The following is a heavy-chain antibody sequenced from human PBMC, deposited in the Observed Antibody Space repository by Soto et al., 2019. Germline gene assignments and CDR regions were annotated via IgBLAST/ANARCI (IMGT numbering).Heavy chain of an antibody. Sequence: GGSLRLSCAASGFTFSSYAMSWVRQAPGKGLEWVSAISGSGGSTYYADSVKGRFTISRDNSKNTLYLQMNSLRAEDTAVNYCAKDRPEGSLDIRLGELSLYFREPRGSGFDYWGQGTLVTVSS. V-gene: IGHV3-23*01. CDR2: ISGSGGST. CDR1: GFTFSSYA. CDR3: AKDRPEGSLDIRLGELSLYFREPRGSGFDY. J-gene: IGHJ4*02. D-gene: IGHD3-16*02.